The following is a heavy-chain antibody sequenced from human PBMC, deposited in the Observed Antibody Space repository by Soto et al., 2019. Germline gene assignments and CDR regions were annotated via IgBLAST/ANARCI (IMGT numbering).Heavy chain of an antibody. V-gene: IGHV5-51*01. J-gene: IGHJ4*02. CDR3: AIGIAGGQWLVHGFDY. Sequence: GESLKISCKGSGYSFTSYWIGWVRQMPGKGLEWMGIIYPGDSDTRYSPSFQGQVTISADKSISTASLQWCSLQASDTAMYYRAIGIAGGQWLVHGFDYWGQGTLVPVSS. CDR2: IYPGDSDT. D-gene: IGHD6-19*01. CDR1: GYSFTSYW.